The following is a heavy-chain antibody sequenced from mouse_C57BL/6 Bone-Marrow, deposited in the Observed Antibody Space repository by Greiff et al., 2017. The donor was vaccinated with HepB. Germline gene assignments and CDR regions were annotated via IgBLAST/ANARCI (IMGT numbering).Heavy chain of an antibody. D-gene: IGHD1-1*01. CDR3: ASRITFDV. CDR2: INPNNGGT. CDR1: GYTFTDYY. V-gene: IGHV1-26*01. J-gene: IGHJ1*03. Sequence: VQLQQSGPELVKPGASVKISCKASGYTFTDYYMNWVKQSHGKSLEWIGDINPNNGGTSYNQKFKGKATLTVDKSSSTAYMELRSLTSEDSAVYYCASRITFDVWGTGTTVTVSS.